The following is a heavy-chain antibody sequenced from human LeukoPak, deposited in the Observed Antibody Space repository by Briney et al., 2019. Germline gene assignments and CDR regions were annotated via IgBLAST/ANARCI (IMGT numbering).Heavy chain of an antibody. Sequence: GGSLRLSCAASGFTFSSYGMHWVRQAPGKGLEWVAFIRYDGSNKYYADSVKGRFTISRDNAKNSLYLQMDSLRAEDTAVYYCARGPIAVATYYYYYMDVWGKGTTVTISS. CDR1: GFTFSSYG. V-gene: IGHV3-30*02. CDR2: IRYDGSNK. D-gene: IGHD6-19*01. J-gene: IGHJ6*03. CDR3: ARGPIAVATYYYYYMDV.